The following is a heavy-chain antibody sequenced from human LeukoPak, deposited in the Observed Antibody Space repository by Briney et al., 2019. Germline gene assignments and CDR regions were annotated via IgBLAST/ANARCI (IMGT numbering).Heavy chain of an antibody. V-gene: IGHV3-23*01. J-gene: IGHJ4*02. CDR1: GFTFSSYP. Sequence: GGSLRLSCAASGFTFSSYPMSWVRQAPGKGLEWVSAISDSDGSTYYADSVKGRFTIFRDNSKNTLYLQMVSLRAEDTAVYYCARGSVTSFDYWGQGTLVTVSS. CDR3: ARGSVTSFDY. D-gene: IGHD4-17*01. CDR2: ISDSDGST.